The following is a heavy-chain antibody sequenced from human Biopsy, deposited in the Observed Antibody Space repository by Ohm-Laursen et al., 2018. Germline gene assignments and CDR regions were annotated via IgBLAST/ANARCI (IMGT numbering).Heavy chain of an antibody. V-gene: IGHV3-33*01. D-gene: IGHD5-18*01. CDR2: IWFDETNK. CDR1: GFTLNKHG. J-gene: IGHJ4*02. Sequence: SLRLSCSASGFTLNKHGMHWVRQAPGRGLEWVAVIWFDETNKHYADSVKGRFTISRDNSKNMLYLQMNTLRDADTAVYYCARDPRDTALGIFDYWGLGTLVTVSS. CDR3: ARDPRDTALGIFDY.